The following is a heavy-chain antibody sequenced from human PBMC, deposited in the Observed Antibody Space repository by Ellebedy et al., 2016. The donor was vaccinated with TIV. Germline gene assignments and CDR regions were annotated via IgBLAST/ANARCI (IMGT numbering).Heavy chain of an antibody. J-gene: IGHJ1*01. CDR2: LWYYGTTK. CDR3: ARGGPLREFEDY. V-gene: IGHV3-33*01. CDR1: GFSFGNYG. D-gene: IGHD3-10*01. Sequence: PWGSLRLSCVASGFSFGNYGMHLARDTPGHRVEWVAVLWYYGTTKFYGGSVKGRFTISRDNSKRTVEFEMYRLRIEDTAMYYVARGGPLREFEDYWGQGTPVTVS.